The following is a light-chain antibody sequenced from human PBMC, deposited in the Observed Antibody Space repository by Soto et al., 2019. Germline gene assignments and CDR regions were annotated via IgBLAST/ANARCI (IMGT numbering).Light chain of an antibody. CDR1: QSVLYSSNNKIY. CDR3: QQYYTTPPMYT. CDR2: WAS. Sequence: IVMTQSPDSLAVSLGERATINCKSSQSVLYSSNNKIYLAWYQQKPGQPPKLLIYWASTRESGVPDRFSGSGSGTDFTLTISSLQAEDVAVYYCQQYYTTPPMYTFGQGTKLEIK. V-gene: IGKV4-1*01. J-gene: IGKJ2*01.